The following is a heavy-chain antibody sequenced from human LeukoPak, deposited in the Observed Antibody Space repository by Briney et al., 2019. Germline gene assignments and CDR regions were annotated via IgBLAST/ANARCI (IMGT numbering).Heavy chain of an antibody. CDR1: GFIFSNYA. V-gene: IGHV3-23*01. Sequence: GGSLRLSCAASGFIFSNYAMSWVRQVPGRGLEWVSTISSRGDSTYVADSVKGRFTISRDNYKNSLYLQMNTVRAEDTAVYYCVKGPRPDITVAHTVENWGQGTPVTVSS. CDR2: ISSRGDST. CDR3: VKGPRPDITVAHTVEN. J-gene: IGHJ4*02. D-gene: IGHD6-19*01.